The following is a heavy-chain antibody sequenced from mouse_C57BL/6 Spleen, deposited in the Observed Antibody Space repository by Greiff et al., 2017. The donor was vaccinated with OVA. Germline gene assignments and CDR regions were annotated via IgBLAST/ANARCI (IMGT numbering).Heavy chain of an antibody. Sequence: EVKLVESGEGLVKPGGSLKLSCAASGFTFSSYAMSWVRQTPEKRLEWVAYISSGGDYIYYADTVKGRFTIARDNARNTLYLQMSSLKSEDTAMYYCTVSNYAWFAYWGQGTLVTVSA. J-gene: IGHJ3*01. D-gene: IGHD2-5*01. V-gene: IGHV5-9-1*02. CDR2: ISSGGDYI. CDR1: GFTFSSYA. CDR3: TVSNYAWFAY.